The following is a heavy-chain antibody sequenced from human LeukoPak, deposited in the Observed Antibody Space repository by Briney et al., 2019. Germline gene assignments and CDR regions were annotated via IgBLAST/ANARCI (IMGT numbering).Heavy chain of an antibody. D-gene: IGHD5-24*01. CDR3: ARALLVRNGYNYSPNYFDY. CDR1: GLTANSNY. CDR2: IYSGGTT. V-gene: IGHV3-53*01. J-gene: IGHJ4*02. Sequence: GGSLRLSCAASGLTANSNYMNWVRQAPGKGLQWVSVIYSGGTTYYADSVKGRFTISRDNSKNTLYLQMNSLRAEDTAVYYCARALLVRNGYNYSPNYFDYWGQGTLVTVSS.